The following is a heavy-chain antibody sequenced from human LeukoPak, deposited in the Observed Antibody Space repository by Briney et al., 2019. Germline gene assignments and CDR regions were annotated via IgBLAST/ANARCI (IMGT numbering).Heavy chain of an antibody. V-gene: IGHV4-38-2*02. J-gene: IGHJ4*02. CDR3: ARDSGELDY. CDR2: IYHSGST. Sequence: SETLSLTCTVPGYSISSGYYWGWIRQPPGKGLEWIGSIYHSGSTYYNPSLKSRVTISVDTSKNQFSLKLSSVTAADTAVYYCARDSGELDYWGQGALVTVSS. CDR1: GYSISSGYY. D-gene: IGHD7-27*01.